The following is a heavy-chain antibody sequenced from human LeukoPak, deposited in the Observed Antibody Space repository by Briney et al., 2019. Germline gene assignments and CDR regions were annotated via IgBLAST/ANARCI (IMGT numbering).Heavy chain of an antibody. J-gene: IGHJ2*01. D-gene: IGHD4-17*01. CDR3: TRALTTVATWIDL. V-gene: IGHV1-2*02. CDR2: INPNSGDT. CDR1: GYTFTNYV. Sequence: ASVKVSCKASGYTFTNYVMNWIRQAPGQGLEWMGWINPNSGDTKYAQKFQGRVTMTRDTSISTAYMELSRLRSDDTAVCYCTRALTTVATWIDLWGRGTLVTVSS.